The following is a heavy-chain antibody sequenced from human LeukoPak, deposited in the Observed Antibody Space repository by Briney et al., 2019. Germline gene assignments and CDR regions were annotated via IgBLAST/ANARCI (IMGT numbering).Heavy chain of an antibody. CDR1: GYTFTSYY. V-gene: IGHV1-46*01. Sequence: ASVKVSCKASGYTFTSYYMHWVRQAPGQGLEWMGIINPSGGSTSYAQKFQGRVTMTRDTSTSTVYMELSSLRSEDTAVYYCARESYDSGRYGYYYYGMDVWGQGTTVTVSS. CDR2: INPSGGST. CDR3: ARESYDSGRYGYYYYGMDV. D-gene: IGHD1-26*01. J-gene: IGHJ6*02.